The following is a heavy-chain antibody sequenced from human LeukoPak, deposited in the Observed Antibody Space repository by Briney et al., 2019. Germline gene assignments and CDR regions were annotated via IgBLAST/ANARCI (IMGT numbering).Heavy chain of an antibody. J-gene: IGHJ4*02. D-gene: IGHD5-18*01. CDR2: IYYSGST. Sequence: PSETLSLTCTVSGGSISSYYWSWIRQPPGKGLEWIGYIYYSGSTNYNPSLKSRVTISVDTSKNQFSLKLSSVTAADTAVYYCARLPVDTAMAQYYFDYWGQGTLVTVSS. CDR3: ARLPVDTAMAQYYFDY. V-gene: IGHV4-59*01. CDR1: GGSISSYY.